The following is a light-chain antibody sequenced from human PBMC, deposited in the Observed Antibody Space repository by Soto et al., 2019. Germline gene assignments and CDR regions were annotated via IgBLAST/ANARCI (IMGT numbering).Light chain of an antibody. CDR1: SSDVGGYNY. V-gene: IGLV2-14*01. Sequence: QSVLTQPASVSGSPGQSITISCTGTSSDVGGYNYVSWYQQHPGKAPKLMIYEVRNRPSGVSNRFAGSKSGNTASLTISWLPAEDEADYYCSSYASRRTYVGFGGGTQRTVL. CDR2: EVR. CDR3: SSYASRRTYVG. J-gene: IGLJ2*01.